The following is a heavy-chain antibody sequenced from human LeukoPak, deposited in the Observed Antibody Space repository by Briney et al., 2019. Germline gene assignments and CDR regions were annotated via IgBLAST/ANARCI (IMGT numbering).Heavy chain of an antibody. CDR3: ARLRYYYDSSGYSLFDY. CDR2: INPNSGGT. D-gene: IGHD3-22*01. CDR1: GYTFTGYY. V-gene: IGHV1-2*02. J-gene: IGHJ4*02. Sequence: GASVKVSCKASGYTFTGYYMPWGRQAPGQGLEWMGWINPNSGGTNYAQKFQGRVTMTRDTSISTAYMELSRLRSDDTAVYYCARLRYYYDSSGYSLFDYWGQGTLVTVSS.